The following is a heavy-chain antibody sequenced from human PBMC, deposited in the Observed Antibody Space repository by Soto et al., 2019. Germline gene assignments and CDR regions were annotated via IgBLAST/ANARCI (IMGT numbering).Heavy chain of an antibody. D-gene: IGHD3-22*01. Sequence: QLHLQESGPGLVKPSETLSLTCTVSGGSISSSSYYWGWIRQPPGKGLEWIGKVYYGGSTYYNPSLKSRITISVETSKSQFSLKLSSVTAADTAVYYCAGGDYYHSSGYYFYYYTMDVWGQGTTVTVSS. CDR1: GGSISSSSYY. J-gene: IGHJ6*02. V-gene: IGHV4-39*01. CDR2: VYYGGST. CDR3: AGGDYYHSSGYYFYYYTMDV.